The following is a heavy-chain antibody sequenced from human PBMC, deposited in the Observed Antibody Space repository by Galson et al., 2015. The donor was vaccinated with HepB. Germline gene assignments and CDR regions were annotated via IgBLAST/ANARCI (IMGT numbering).Heavy chain of an antibody. D-gene: IGHD6-13*01. CDR1: GFTFTDYG. V-gene: IGHV3-30*18. Sequence: SLRLSCAASGFTFTDYGMHWVRQAQGKGLEWVAVISFDGSNKYYTDSVKGRFTISRDNSKNTLDLQMNSLRAEDTAVYYCAKGMYSSSWKDYHYYGMAAWGQGTTVTVSS. CDR2: ISFDGSNK. CDR3: AKGMYSSSWKDYHYYGMAA. J-gene: IGHJ6*02.